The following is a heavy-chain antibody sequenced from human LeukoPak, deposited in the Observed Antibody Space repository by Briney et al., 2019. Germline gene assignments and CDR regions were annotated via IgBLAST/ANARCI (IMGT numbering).Heavy chain of an antibody. V-gene: IGHV4-34*01. Sequence: SETLSLTCAVFGGSFSGYYWSWIRQPPGKGLEWIGEINHSGSTNYNPSLKSRVTISVDTSKNQFSLKLSSVTAADTAVYYCARSYDYVWGSYRGNDYFDYWGQGTLVTVSS. CDR2: INHSGST. CDR3: ARSYDYVWGSYRGNDYFDY. D-gene: IGHD3-16*02. J-gene: IGHJ4*02. CDR1: GGSFSGYY.